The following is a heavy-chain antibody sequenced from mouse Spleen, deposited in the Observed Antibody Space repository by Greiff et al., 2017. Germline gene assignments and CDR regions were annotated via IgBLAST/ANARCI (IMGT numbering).Heavy chain of an antibody. V-gene: IGHV5-16*01. J-gene: IGHJ2*01. CDR3: AREGYGEGYFDY. D-gene: IGHD2-13*01. Sequence: EVMLVESEGGLVQPGSSMKLSCTASGFTFSDYYMAWVRQVPEKGLEWVANINYDGSSTYYLDSLKSRFIISRDNAKNILYLQMSSLKSEDTATYYCAREGYGEGYFDYWGQGTTLTVSS. CDR2: INYDGSST. CDR1: GFTFSDYY.